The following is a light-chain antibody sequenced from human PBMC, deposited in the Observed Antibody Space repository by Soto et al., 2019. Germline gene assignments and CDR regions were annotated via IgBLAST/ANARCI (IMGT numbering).Light chain of an antibody. CDR1: SSDVGGCNC. V-gene: IGLV2-14*03. CDR3: SSYTSTNTSVV. J-gene: IGLJ2*01. Sequence: QSALTQPASVSGSPGQSITISCTGTSSDVGGCNCDSWYQQHPGKAPKLMIYDVSNRPSGVSDRFSGTKSGNMASLTISGLQAEDEADFYCSSYTSTNTSVVFGGGTQLTVL. CDR2: DVS.